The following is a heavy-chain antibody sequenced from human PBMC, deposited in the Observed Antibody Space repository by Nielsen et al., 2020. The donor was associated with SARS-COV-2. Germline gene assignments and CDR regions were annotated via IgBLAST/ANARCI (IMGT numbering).Heavy chain of an antibody. D-gene: IGHD2-21*01. CDR1: GFTFSDFW. J-gene: IGHJ4*02. V-gene: IGHV3-7*03. Sequence: GESLKISCAASGFTFSDFWMNWVRQAPGKGLEWVANIKQDGSEKYYADSLKGRFTISRDNAKNSLFLQMNSLRAEDTAVYYCATYGAAYDYYFDYWGQGTLVTVSS. CDR3: ATYGAAYDYYFDY. CDR2: IKQDGSEK.